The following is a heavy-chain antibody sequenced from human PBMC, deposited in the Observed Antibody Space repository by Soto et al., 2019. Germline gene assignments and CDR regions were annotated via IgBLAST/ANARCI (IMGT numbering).Heavy chain of an antibody. V-gene: IGHV3-33*01. Sequence: QVQLVESGGGVVQPGRSLRLSCAASGFTFSSYGMHWVRQAPGKGLEWVAVIWYDGSNKYYADSVKGRFTISRDNSKNTLYRQRNSRRAEDTAVYYCARYNGIRGVGGRRKGEVGMDGGGQGTTVTGSS. D-gene: IGHD2-8*01. CDR1: GFTFSSYG. J-gene: IGHJ6*01. CDR2: IWYDGSNK. CDR3: ARYNGIRGVGGRRKGEVGMDG.